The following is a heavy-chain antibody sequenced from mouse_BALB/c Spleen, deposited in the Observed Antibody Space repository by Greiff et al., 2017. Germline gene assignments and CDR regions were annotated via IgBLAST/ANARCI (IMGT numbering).Heavy chain of an antibody. D-gene: IGHD2-10*02. V-gene: IGHV1-12*01. J-gene: IGHJ2*01. CDR3: ARGGEYGNYDY. CDR1: GYTFTSYN. CDR2: IYPGNGDT. Sequence: LQQPGAELVKPGASVKMSCKASGYTFTSYNMHWVKQTPGQGLEWIGAIYPGNGDTSYNQKFKGKATLTADKSSSTAYMQLSSLTSEDSAVYYCARGGEYGNYDYWGQGTTLTVSS.